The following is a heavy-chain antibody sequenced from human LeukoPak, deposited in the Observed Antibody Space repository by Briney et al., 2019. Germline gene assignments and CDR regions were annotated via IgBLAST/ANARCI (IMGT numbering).Heavy chain of an antibody. D-gene: IGHD6-13*01. CDR3: ARDLPEGGIAAAGALDY. J-gene: IGHJ4*02. CDR1: GYTFTGYY. Sequence: ASVKVSCKASGYTFTGYYMHWVRQAPGQGLEWMGWINPNSGGTNYAQKFQGRVTMTRDTSISTAYMELSRLRSDDTAVYYCARDLPEGGIAAAGALDYWGQGTLVIVSS. V-gene: IGHV1-2*02. CDR2: INPNSGGT.